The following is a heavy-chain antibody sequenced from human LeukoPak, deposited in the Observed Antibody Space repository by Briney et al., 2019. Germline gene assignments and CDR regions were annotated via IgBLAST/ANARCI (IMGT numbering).Heavy chain of an antibody. D-gene: IGHD5-24*01. CDR3: AKWMRRDGYNFDD. CDR1: GFTFSSYA. V-gene: IGHV3-23*01. Sequence: GGSLRLSCAASGFTFSSYAMNWVRQAPGKGLEWVSGISASGCSTYYADSVKGRFTISRDNSKNTLWLQMNSLRAEDTAVYYCAKWMRRDGYNFDDWGQGTLVTVSS. CDR2: ISASGCST. J-gene: IGHJ4*02.